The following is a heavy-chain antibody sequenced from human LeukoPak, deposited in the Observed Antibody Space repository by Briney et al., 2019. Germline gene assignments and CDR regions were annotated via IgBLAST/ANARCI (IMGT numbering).Heavy chain of an antibody. CDR3: AKVLSSGWCDIFDY. Sequence: GGSLRLSCAASGFTFDDYGMSWVRQAPGKGLEWVSGINWSGGSTGYADSVKGRFTISRDNAKNSLYLQINSLRAEDTALYYCAKVLSSGWCDIFDYWGQGTLVTVSS. CDR2: INWSGGST. D-gene: IGHD6-19*01. CDR1: GFTFDDYG. V-gene: IGHV3-20*04. J-gene: IGHJ4*02.